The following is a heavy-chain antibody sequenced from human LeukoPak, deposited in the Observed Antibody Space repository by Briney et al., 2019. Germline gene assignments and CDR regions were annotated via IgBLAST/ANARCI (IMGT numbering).Heavy chain of an antibody. CDR3: ARYHSSSWYPFDYYYYMDV. D-gene: IGHD6-13*01. CDR2: ISAYNDNT. J-gene: IGHJ6*03. CDR1: GYTFTSYG. V-gene: IGHV1-18*01. Sequence: ASVKVSCKASGYTFTSYGISWVRQAPGQGLEWMGWISAYNDNTNYAQKLQGRVTMTTDTSTSTAYMELRSLRSDDTAVYYCARYHSSSWYPFDYYYYMDVWGKGTTVTISS.